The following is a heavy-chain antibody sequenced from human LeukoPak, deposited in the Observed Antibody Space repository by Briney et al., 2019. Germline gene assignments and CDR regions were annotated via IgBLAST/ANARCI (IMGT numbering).Heavy chain of an antibody. Sequence: SETLSLTCTVSGGSISSSSYYWGWIRQPPGKGLEWIGSIYYSGSTYYNPSLKSRVTISVDTSKNQFSLKLSSVTAADTAVYYCARESQWLRLGRYYYYMDVWGKGTTVTVSS. CDR1: GGSISSSSYY. V-gene: IGHV4-39*07. D-gene: IGHD5-12*01. J-gene: IGHJ6*03. CDR3: ARESQWLRLGRYYYYMDV. CDR2: IYYSGST.